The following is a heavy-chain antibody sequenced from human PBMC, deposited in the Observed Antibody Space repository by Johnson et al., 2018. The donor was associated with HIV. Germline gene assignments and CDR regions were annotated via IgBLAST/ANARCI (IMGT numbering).Heavy chain of an antibody. Sequence: VQLVESGGGVVPPGRSLRLSCAASGFNFNIYAMHWVRQAPGKGLEWMSVIAYDGSNKYYADSVKGRFTISRDNSKNTLYLQMNSLRAEDTAMYYCAKDMEDSSGYYGAFDIWGQGTMVTVSS. CDR2: IAYDGSNK. CDR3: AKDMEDSSGYYGAFDI. D-gene: IGHD3-22*01. J-gene: IGHJ3*02. V-gene: IGHV3-30*18. CDR1: GFNFNIYA.